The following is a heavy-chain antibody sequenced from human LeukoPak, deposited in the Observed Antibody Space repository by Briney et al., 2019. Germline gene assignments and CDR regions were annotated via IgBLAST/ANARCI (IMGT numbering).Heavy chain of an antibody. Sequence: PGGSLRLSCAASGFTFSSYSMNWVRQAPGKGLEWVSYISSSSSTIYYADSVKGRFTISRDNAKNSLYLQMNSLRAEDTAVYYCARVKGGYSPSNWFDPWGQGTLVTVSS. CDR3: ARVKGGYSPSNWFDP. V-gene: IGHV3-48*01. D-gene: IGHD4-23*01. CDR2: ISSSSSTI. CDR1: GFTFSSYS. J-gene: IGHJ5*02.